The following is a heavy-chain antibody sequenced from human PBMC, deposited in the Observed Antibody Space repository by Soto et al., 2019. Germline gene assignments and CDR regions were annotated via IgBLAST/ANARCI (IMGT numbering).Heavy chain of an antibody. CDR1: GFSFSSYA. Sequence: QVQLVESGGGVVQPGRSLRLSCAASGFSFSSYAMHWVRQAPGKGLEWVAVISHDGTNKYYADSAKGRFTISRDNSKNTLYIQMNSLRAEDTAVYYCARDGVTGASDYWGQGTLVTVSS. CDR3: ARDGVTGASDY. CDR2: ISHDGTNK. D-gene: IGHD1-20*01. J-gene: IGHJ4*02. V-gene: IGHV3-30-3*01.